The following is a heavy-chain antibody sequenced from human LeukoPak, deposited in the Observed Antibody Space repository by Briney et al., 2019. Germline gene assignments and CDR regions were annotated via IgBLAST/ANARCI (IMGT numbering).Heavy chain of an antibody. CDR3: ARDSPRRGGGLDY. V-gene: IGHV3-33*01. Sequence: PGRSLRLSCAASGFTFSSYGMHWVRQAPGKGLEWVVVIWYDGSNKYYADSVKGRFTISRDNSKNTLYLQMNSLRAEDTAVYYCARDSPRRGGGLDYWGQGTLVTVSS. CDR1: GFTFSSYG. J-gene: IGHJ4*02. CDR2: IWYDGSNK.